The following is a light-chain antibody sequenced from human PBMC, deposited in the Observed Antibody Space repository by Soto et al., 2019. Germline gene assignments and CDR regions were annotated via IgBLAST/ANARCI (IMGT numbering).Light chain of an antibody. CDR1: QTISSW. CDR3: QQYGSSPYT. V-gene: IGKV1-5*01. CDR2: AAS. J-gene: IGKJ2*01. Sequence: DIQMTQSPSNMSRSVGDRVTITCRASQTISSWLAWYQQKPGQAPTLLIYAASSLQSGVPSRFSGSGSGTDFTLTISRLEPEDFAVYYCQQYGSSPYTFGQGTKVDIK.